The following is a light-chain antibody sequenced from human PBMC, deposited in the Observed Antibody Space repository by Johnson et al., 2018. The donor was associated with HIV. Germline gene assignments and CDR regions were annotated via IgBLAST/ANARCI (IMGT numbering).Light chain of an antibody. J-gene: IGLJ1*01. CDR1: SSNIGNNY. Sequence: QAVLTQPPSVSAAPGQKVTISCSGSSSNIGNNYVSWYQQLPGTAPKLLIYENNKRPSGIPDRFSGSKSGTSATLGITGLQTGDEADYYCGTWDSSLSALFGTGTTITVL. CDR3: GTWDSSLSAL. CDR2: ENN. V-gene: IGLV1-51*02.